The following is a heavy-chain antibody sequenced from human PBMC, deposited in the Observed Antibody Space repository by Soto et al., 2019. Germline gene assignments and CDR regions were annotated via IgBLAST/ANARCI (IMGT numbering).Heavy chain of an antibody. V-gene: IGHV4-34*12. CDR2: IIHSEST. CDR3: ARQRPTDGRWEFANYYGMDV. D-gene: IGHD1-26*01. J-gene: IGHJ6*02. CDR1: RGSFSAYY. Sequence: ETLSLTCAVYRGSFSAYYWSWVRQPPGKGLEWIGEIIHSESTKYNPSLKSRVTISVDTSKNQFSLKLSSVTAADTAVYYCARQRPTDGRWEFANYYGMDVWGQGTPVTVSS.